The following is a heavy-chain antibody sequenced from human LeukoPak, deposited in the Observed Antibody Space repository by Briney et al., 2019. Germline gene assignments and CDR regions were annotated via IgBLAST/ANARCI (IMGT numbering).Heavy chain of an antibody. J-gene: IGHJ6*02. V-gene: IGHV4-4*02. CDR3: ARVGGSGSYYYGMDV. Sequence: PSETLSLTCTVSGGSISSSNWWSWVRQPPGKGLEWIGEIYHSGSTNYNPSLKSRVTISVDKSKNQFSLKLSSVTAADTAVYYCARVGGSGSYYYGMDVWAKGPRSPSP. D-gene: IGHD3-10*01. CDR1: GGSISSSNW. CDR2: IYHSGST.